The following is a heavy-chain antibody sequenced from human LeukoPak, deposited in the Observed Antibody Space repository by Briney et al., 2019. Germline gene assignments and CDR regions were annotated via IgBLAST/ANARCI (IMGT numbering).Heavy chain of an antibody. V-gene: IGHV3-53*01. CDR2: IQSGDNI. CDR1: GLSISDEY. CDR3: ARDRGYAMDV. D-gene: IGHD1-1*01. Sequence: GESLRLSCAASGLSISDEYMSWVRQGPGKGMERVSIIQSGDNIYYTDSVKGPITAYTDNSTPTVSLQTNSLRAEDTAVYYCARDRGYAMDVWGQGTTVTVSS. J-gene: IGHJ6*02.